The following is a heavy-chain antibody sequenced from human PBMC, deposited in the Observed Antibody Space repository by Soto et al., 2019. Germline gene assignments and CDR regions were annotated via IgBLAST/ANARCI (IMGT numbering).Heavy chain of an antibody. CDR3: VCCSGSPDY. J-gene: IGHJ4*02. CDR2: IWYDGSNK. CDR1: GFTFSSYG. V-gene: IGHV3-33*01. D-gene: IGHD3-10*02. Sequence: QVQLVESGGGVVQPGRSLRLSCAASGFTFSSYGMHWVRQAPGKGLEWVAVIWYDGSNKYYADSVKGRFTISRDNSKNTLYLQMNSLRAEDTAVYYCVCCSGSPDYWGQGTLVTVSS.